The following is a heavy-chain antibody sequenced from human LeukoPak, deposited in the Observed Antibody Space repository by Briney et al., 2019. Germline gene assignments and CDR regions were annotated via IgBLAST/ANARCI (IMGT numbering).Heavy chain of an antibody. CDR1: GGSISSGGYS. D-gene: IGHD2-15*01. CDR3: ARGPVAATTVFDY. J-gene: IGHJ4*02. V-gene: IGHV4-30-2*01. Sequence: SQTLSLTCAVSGGSISSGGYSWSWIRQPPGKGLEWIGYIYHSGSTYYNPSLKSRVTISVDRSKNQFSLKLSSVTAADTAVYYCARGPVAATTVFDYWGQGTLVTVSS. CDR2: IYHSGST.